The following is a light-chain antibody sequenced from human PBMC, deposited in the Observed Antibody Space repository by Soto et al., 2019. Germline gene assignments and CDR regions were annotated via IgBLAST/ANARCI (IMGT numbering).Light chain of an antibody. Sequence: STLTQPASVSGSPGQSVTISYTGTSSDIGRYNYVSWFQQHPGKVPKLVIFEVNYRPSGVSDRFSGSKSGNTASLTITGLQAEDEADYYCTSCITANTRCVFGSGTKVTVL. J-gene: IGLJ1*01. CDR3: TSCITANTRCV. CDR2: EVN. CDR1: SSDIGRYNY. V-gene: IGLV2-14*01.